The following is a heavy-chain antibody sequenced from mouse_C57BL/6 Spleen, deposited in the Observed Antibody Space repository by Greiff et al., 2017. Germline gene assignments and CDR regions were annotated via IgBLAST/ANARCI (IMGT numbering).Heavy chain of an antibody. CDR1: GFNIKNTY. V-gene: IGHV14-3*01. Sequence: VQLQQSVAELVRPGASVKLSCTASGFNIKNTYMHWVKQRPEQGLEWIGRIDPANGNTKYAPKFQGKATITADTSSNTAYLQLSSLTSEDTAIYYCASPYYYGSSSFDYWGQGTTLTVSS. J-gene: IGHJ2*01. D-gene: IGHD1-1*01. CDR3: ASPYYYGSSSFDY. CDR2: IDPANGNT.